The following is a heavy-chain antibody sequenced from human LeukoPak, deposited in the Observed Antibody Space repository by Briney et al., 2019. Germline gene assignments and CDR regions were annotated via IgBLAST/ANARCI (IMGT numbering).Heavy chain of an antibody. J-gene: IGHJ4*02. CDR1: GFTFSSHW. CDR2: INTGGSST. V-gene: IGHV3-74*01. D-gene: IGHD6-6*01. Sequence: GGSLRLSCAASGFTFSSHWMHWVRQAPGKGLVWVSRINTGGSSTTSADSVKGRFTISRDNAKNTLYLQMNSLSAEDTAVYYCARGYSSSYRIDYWGQGTLVTVSS. CDR3: ARGYSSSYRIDY.